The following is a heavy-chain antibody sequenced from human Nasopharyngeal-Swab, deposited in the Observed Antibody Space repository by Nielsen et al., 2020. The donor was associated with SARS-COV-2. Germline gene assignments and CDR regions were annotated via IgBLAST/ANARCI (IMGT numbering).Heavy chain of an antibody. V-gene: IGHV4-34*01. Sequence: SETLSLTCSVYGWSFSDYYWSWIRQSPGKGLEWIGEINHRGSTNSNPSLKSRVTISVDTSKNHFSLTLTSVTAADTAVYFCARGGDTAIINYFDYWGQGTLVTVSS. D-gene: IGHD3-16*01. CDR1: GWSFSDYY. J-gene: IGHJ4*02. CDR3: ARGGDTAIINYFDY. CDR2: INHRGST.